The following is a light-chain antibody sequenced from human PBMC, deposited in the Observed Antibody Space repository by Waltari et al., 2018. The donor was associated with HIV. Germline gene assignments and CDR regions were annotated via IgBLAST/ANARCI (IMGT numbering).Light chain of an antibody. J-gene: IGLJ3*02. CDR2: RNSDGSH. V-gene: IGLV4-69*01. CDR3: QTWGTGIRV. CDR1: SGHRNYA. Sequence: QVVLTQSPSASASLGSSVKLTCTLSSGHRNYAIAWHQLQPGKGPRYLMKRNSDGSHTEGDGIPYRFSGSSSGAERYLTIPSLQAGDEADYYCQTWGTGIRVVGGGTKLTVL.